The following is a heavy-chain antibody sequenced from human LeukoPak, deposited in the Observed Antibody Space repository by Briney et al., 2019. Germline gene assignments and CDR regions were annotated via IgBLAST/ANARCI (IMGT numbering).Heavy chain of an antibody. Sequence: NPGESLKISCKASGYIFTNYWIGLVRQLPGEGLEWMGIIYPGDSDTRYSPSFQGQVTISADNSINTAYLQWSSLKASDTAIYYFARRLTAEVWGQGTLVTVSS. J-gene: IGHJ1*01. CDR3: ARRLTAEV. CDR2: IYPGDSDT. V-gene: IGHV5-51*01. D-gene: IGHD7-27*01. CDR1: GYIFTNYW.